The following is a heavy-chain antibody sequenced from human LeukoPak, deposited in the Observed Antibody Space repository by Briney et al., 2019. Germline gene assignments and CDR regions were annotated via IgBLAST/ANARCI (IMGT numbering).Heavy chain of an antibody. J-gene: IGHJ4*02. CDR1: GYTFTSYA. CDR2: INAGNGNT. Sequence: GASVKVSCKASGYTFTSYAMHWARQAPGQRLEWMGWINAGNGNTKYSQKLQGRVTITRDTSASTAYMELSSLRSEDTAVYYCARDGEYSGSYYDYWGQGTLVTVSS. V-gene: IGHV1-3*01. CDR3: ARDGEYSGSYYDY. D-gene: IGHD1-26*01.